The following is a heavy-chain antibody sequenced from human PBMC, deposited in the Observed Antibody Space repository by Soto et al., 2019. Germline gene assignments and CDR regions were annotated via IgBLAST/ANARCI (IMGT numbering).Heavy chain of an antibody. Sequence: SETLSLTCTVSGGSISSGGYYWSWIRQHPXKGLEWIGYIYYSGSTYYNPSLKSRVTISVDTSKNQFSLKLSSVTAADTAVYYCARARYYYDSSGYYPGYFDYWGQGTLVTVSS. CDR1: GGSISSGGYY. CDR2: IYYSGST. V-gene: IGHV4-31*03. D-gene: IGHD3-22*01. J-gene: IGHJ4*02. CDR3: ARARYYYDSSGYYPGYFDY.